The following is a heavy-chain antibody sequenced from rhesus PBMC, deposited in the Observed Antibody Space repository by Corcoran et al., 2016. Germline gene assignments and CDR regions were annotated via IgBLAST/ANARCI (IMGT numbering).Heavy chain of an antibody. Sequence: QVQLQESGPGLVKPSESLSLTCAFSGGSISGYYWNLIRQPPGQGMEGIGYIAGSSRLTYNNPSLTSRGTIATDTAKNHFSLKLGSVTSADAAVYYCATPPRIAVAGLNAFDFWGQGLMVTVSS. V-gene: IGHV4-165*02. CDR2: IAGSSRLT. CDR1: GGSISGYY. D-gene: IGHD6-37*01. CDR3: ATPPRIAVAGLNAFDF. J-gene: IGHJ3*01.